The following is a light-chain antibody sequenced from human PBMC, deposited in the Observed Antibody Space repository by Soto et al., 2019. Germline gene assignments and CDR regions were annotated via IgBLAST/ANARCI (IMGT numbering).Light chain of an antibody. V-gene: IGKV3-20*01. Sequence: EIVLTQSPGTLSLSPGERATLSCRASQSVNSAYVAWYQKKPGLPPRLLMYGTSNRVTGIPDRFSGSGSVTDFTLSISRLEHEDFAVYYWQHYGSSSTFGGGTKVEIK. CDR3: QHYGSSST. J-gene: IGKJ4*01. CDR1: QSVNSAY. CDR2: GTS.